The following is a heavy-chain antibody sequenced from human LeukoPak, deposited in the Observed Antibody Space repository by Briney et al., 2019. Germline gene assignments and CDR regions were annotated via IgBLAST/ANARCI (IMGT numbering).Heavy chain of an antibody. CDR1: GFPFETNA. CDR3: AKDWIQFNRVFDCFDS. V-gene: IGHV3-23*01. D-gene: IGHD5-18*01. J-gene: IGHJ4*02. Sequence: GGSLRLSCATSGFPFETNAMSWVRQAPGKGLDWVATIGNTETFYADSVPGRFTISRDNSKNTVNLQMNRLRVEDTAIYYCAKDWIQFNRVFDCFDSWGQGTLVTVSS. CDR2: IGNTET.